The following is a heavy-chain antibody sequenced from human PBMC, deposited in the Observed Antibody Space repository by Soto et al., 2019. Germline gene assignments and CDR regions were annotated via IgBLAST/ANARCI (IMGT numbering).Heavy chain of an antibody. CDR2: IRGSGETT. CDR1: GFTFSSHA. D-gene: IGHD2-15*01. V-gene: IGHV3-23*01. J-gene: IGHJ2*01. CDR3: AKDLFPDIVGVEGASPDWYFDL. Sequence: EVQLLESGGGLVEPGGSLRLSCAASGFTFSSHAMRWVRLAPGKGLEWVSGIRGSGETTYFADSVKGRFTISRDNSKNTLYLEMNSLRAEDTAIYYCAKDLFPDIVGVEGASPDWYFDLWGRGTLGTVSS.